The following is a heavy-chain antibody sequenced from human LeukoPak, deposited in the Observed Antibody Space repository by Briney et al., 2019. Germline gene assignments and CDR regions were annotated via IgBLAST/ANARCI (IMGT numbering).Heavy chain of an antibody. CDR1: GFTFTSYS. CDR3: ARDPTYYYDSSGYYFFDY. Sequence: TGGSLRLSCAASGFTFTSYSMSWVRQAPGKGLEWVSGTSDRGDYTYYADSVKGRFTISRDNAKNSLYLQMNSLRAEDTAVYYCARDPTYYYDSSGYYFFDYWGQGTLVTVSS. CDR2: TSDRGDYT. D-gene: IGHD3-22*01. V-gene: IGHV3-21*01. J-gene: IGHJ4*02.